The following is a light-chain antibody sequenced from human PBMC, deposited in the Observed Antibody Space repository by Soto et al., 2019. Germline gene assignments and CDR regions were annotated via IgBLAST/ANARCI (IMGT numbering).Light chain of an antibody. Sequence: DIQMIQSPSSLSASVGDRVTITCRASQNIDNCLSWYQQKPGKAPKLLIYAASSLHSGVPSRFSGSGSGTDFTLTISSLQSEDLATYDWLQTYTDPATFGQGTRVEIK. V-gene: IGKV1-39*01. CDR2: AAS. CDR1: QNIDNC. J-gene: IGKJ1*01. CDR3: LQTYTDPAT.